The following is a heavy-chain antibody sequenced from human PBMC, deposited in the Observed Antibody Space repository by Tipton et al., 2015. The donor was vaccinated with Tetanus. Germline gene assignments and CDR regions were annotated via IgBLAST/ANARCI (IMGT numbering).Heavy chain of an antibody. J-gene: IGHJ4*02. CDR3: ARDQARGARGWNYFDF. Sequence: LVKPTQTLSLTCTASGVSISGGRYYWSWIRQRPGKGLEWIGDIYSSGSTYTDPSLKGRVTISVDTSKNQFSLRLNSVTAADTAVYYCARDQARGARGWNYFDFWGLGTLVTVSS. V-gene: IGHV4-31*03. CDR2: IYSSGST. CDR1: GVSISGGRYY. D-gene: IGHD1-26*01.